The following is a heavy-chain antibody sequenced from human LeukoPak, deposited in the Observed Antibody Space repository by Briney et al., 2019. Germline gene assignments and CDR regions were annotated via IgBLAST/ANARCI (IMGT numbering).Heavy chain of an antibody. D-gene: IGHD4-17*01. V-gene: IGHV3-7*05. CDR3: ARLTYGNFDY. CDR2: IKKDGSET. CDR1: GFTVSGYW. Sequence: GGSLRLSCAASGFTVSGYWMTWVRQAPGKGLEWVAHIKKDGSETYYVDSVEGRITISRDNAKNSLYMQMNSLRTEYTAVYYCARLTYGNFDYWGQGTLVTVSS. J-gene: IGHJ4*02.